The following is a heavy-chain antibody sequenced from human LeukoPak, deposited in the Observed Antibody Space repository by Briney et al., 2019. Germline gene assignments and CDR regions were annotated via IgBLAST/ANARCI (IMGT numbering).Heavy chain of an antibody. J-gene: IGHJ3*02. D-gene: IGHD3-10*01. CDR1: GYTFTGYY. V-gene: IGHV1-2*02. CDR2: INPNSGGT. Sequence: GASVKVSCKASGYTFTGYYMHWVRQAPGQGLEWMGWINPNSGGTNYAQKFQGRVTMTRDTSISTAYMELSRLRSDDTAVYYCARESLLWFGRTSGAFDIWGQGTMVTVSS. CDR3: ARESLLWFGRTSGAFDI.